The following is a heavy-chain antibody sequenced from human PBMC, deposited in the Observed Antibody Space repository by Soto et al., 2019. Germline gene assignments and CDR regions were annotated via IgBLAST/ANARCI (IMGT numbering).Heavy chain of an antibody. CDR1: GYTFTGYY. V-gene: IGHV1-2*04. CDR3: ARGLDILTGYYIAVDY. J-gene: IGHJ4*02. Sequence: GASVKVSCKASGYTFTGYYMHWVRQAPEQGLEWMGWINPNSGGTNYAQKFQGWVTMTRDTSISTAYMELSSLRSDDTAVYYCARGLDILTGYYIAVDYWGQGTLVTVSS. CDR2: INPNSGGT. D-gene: IGHD3-9*01.